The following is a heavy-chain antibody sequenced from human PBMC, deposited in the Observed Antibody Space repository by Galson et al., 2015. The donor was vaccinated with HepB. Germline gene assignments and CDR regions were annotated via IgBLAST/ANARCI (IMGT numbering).Heavy chain of an antibody. CDR2: INEDGSEK. J-gene: IGHJ5*02. CDR1: GFIFSSYW. Sequence: SLRLSCAASGFIFSSYWMNWVRQVPGKGLEWVANINEDGSEKDYADSVKGRFTISSDNSKNSLYLQMNSLRAEDTAIFYCAKDPSAYCRGSSCPGDRLDARGQGTLVTVSS. D-gene: IGHD2-15*01. V-gene: IGHV3-7*01. CDR3: AKDPSAYCRGSSCPGDRLDA.